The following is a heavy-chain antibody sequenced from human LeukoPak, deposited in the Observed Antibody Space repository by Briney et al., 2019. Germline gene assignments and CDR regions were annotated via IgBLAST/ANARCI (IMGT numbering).Heavy chain of an antibody. CDR1: GYTFTNYF. Sequence: ASVEVSCKASGYTFTNYFMHWVRQAPGQGLEWMGWINPNTGGTNYAQKFQGRVTMTRDTSISTVYMELSSLRSDDTAIYFCARVGGSWYLRLGSWGQGTLVTVSS. CDR2: INPNTGGT. CDR3: ARVGGSWYLRLGS. D-gene: IGHD6-13*01. V-gene: IGHV1-2*02. J-gene: IGHJ4*02.